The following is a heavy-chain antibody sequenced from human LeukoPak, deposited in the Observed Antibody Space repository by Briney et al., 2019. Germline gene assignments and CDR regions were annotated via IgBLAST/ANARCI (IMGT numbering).Heavy chain of an antibody. D-gene: IGHD3-10*01. J-gene: IGHJ5*02. CDR2: ISGSGGST. CDR1: GFTFSSYA. CDR3: AKDRVLEGFGPNNWFDP. Sequence: GGSLRLSCAASGFTFSSYAMSWVRQAPGKGLEWVSAISGSGGSTYYADSVKGRFTISRDNSKNTLYLQMNSLRAEDTAVYYCAKDRVLEGFGPNNWFDPWGQGTLVTVSS. V-gene: IGHV3-23*01.